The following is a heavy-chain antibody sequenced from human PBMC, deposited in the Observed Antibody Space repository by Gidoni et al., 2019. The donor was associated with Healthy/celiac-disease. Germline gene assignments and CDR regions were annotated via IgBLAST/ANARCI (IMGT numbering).Heavy chain of an antibody. J-gene: IGHJ4*02. D-gene: IGHD5-12*01. CDR2: IWYDGSNK. CDR3: ARGFWRGYETFDY. Sequence: QVQLVESGGGVVQPGRSLRPSCAASGFTFSSYGMHWVRQAPGKGLEWVAVIWYDGSNKYYADSVKGRFTISRDNSKNTLYLQMNSLRAEDTAVYYCARGFWRGYETFDYWGQGTLVTVSS. V-gene: IGHV3-33*01. CDR1: GFTFSSYG.